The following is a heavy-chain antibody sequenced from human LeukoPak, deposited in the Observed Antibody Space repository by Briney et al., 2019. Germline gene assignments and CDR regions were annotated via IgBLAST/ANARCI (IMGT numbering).Heavy chain of an antibody. V-gene: IGHV3-11*05. CDR2: ISSSSDYT. Sequence: PGGSLRLSCAASGFTFSDYYMSWIRQAPGKGLEWVSYISSSSDYTKYADSVRGRFTISRDNSKNTLYLQMNSLRAEDTAIYFCAKGSDTSSWLLDFWGQGTLVTVSS. J-gene: IGHJ4*02. CDR3: AKGSDTSSWLLDF. CDR1: GFTFSDYY. D-gene: IGHD6-13*01.